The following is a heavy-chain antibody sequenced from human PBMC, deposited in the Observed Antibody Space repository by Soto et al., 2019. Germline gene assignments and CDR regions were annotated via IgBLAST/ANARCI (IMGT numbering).Heavy chain of an antibody. CDR2: IKGDESEK. Sequence: EVQLVESGGGLVQPGGSLRLSCAASGFTFSTYWMSWVRQAPGKGPEWVANIKGDESEKYYVDSVKGRFTISRDNAKNSLYLQMNSLRAEDTAMYYCAREGQKGVPPGDYWGQGTLVIVSS. D-gene: IGHD3-10*01. CDR1: GFTFSTYW. V-gene: IGHV3-7*04. CDR3: AREGQKGVPPGDY. J-gene: IGHJ4*02.